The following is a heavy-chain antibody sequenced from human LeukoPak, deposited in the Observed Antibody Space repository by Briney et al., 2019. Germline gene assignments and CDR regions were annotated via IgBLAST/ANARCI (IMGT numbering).Heavy chain of an antibody. CDR3: AREQMREHYGTDAFDI. V-gene: IGHV4-4*08. CDR2: IYTSGST. CDR1: GGSFSGYY. Sequence: KPSETLSLTCAVYGGSFSGYYWSWIRQPPGKGLEWIGRIYTSGSTNYNPSLKSRVTISVDTSKNQFSLKLSSVTAADTAVYYCAREQMREHYGTDAFDIWGQGTMVTVSS. D-gene: IGHD1-14*01. J-gene: IGHJ3*02.